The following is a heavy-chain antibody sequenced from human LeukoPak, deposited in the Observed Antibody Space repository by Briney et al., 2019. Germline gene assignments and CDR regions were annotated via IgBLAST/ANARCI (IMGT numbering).Heavy chain of an antibody. J-gene: IGHJ3*02. CDR2: IWSDGSHQ. CDR1: GFTLSAYG. D-gene: IGHD3-22*01. V-gene: IGHV3-33*01. Sequence: GRSLRLSCATSGFTLSAYGMHWVRQAPGKGLEWVGIIWSDGSHQYYADSVKGRFTISRDIARNTLSLQMSSLRAEDTAIYYCARDHDGTGYYLDAIDIWGQGTMVTVSS. CDR3: ARDHDGTGYYLDAIDI.